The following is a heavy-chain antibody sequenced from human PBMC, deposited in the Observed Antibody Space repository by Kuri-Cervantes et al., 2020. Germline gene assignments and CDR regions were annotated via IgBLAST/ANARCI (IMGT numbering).Heavy chain of an antibody. V-gene: IGHV1-18*01. D-gene: IGHD3-22*01. CDR1: GYTFTSYG. CDR3: ARIGFWCRKIVVVKDY. Sequence: ASVKVSCKASGYTFTSYGISWVRQAPGQGLEWMGWISAYNGNTNYAQELQGRVTMTTDTSTSTAYMELRSLRSDDTAVYYCARIGFWCRKIVVVKDYWGQGTLVTVSS. CDR2: ISAYNGNT. J-gene: IGHJ4*02.